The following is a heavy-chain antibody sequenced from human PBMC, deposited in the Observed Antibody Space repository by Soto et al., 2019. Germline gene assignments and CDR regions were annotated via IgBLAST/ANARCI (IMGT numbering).Heavy chain of an antibody. V-gene: IGHV1-69*05. Sequence: ASVKVSCKASGGTFSSCAFSWVRQAPGQGLEWLGGIIPIFRTPDYAQKFQGRVTMTRDTSTSTVYMELSSLRSEDTAVYYCARDMVTSPVNYYYYYGMDVWGQGTTVTVSS. CDR1: GGTFSSCA. CDR2: IIPIFRTP. CDR3: ARDMVTSPVNYYYYYGMDV. J-gene: IGHJ6*02. D-gene: IGHD3-10*01.